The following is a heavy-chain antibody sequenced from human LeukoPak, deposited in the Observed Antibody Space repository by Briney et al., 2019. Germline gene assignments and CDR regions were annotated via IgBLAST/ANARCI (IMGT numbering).Heavy chain of an antibody. CDR1: GFTFDDYA. CDR3: AKDITGAVAGSIDY. V-gene: IGHV3-9*01. Sequence: GGSLRLSCAASGFTFDDYAMHWVRQAPGKGLEWVSGISWNSGSIGYADSVKGRFTISRDNAKNSLYLQMNSLRAEDTALYYCAKDITGAVAGSIDYWGQGTLVTVSS. CDR2: ISWNSGSI. D-gene: IGHD6-19*01. J-gene: IGHJ4*02.